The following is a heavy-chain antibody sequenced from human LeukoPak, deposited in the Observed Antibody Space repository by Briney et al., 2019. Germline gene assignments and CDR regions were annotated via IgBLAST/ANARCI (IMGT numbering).Heavy chain of an antibody. CDR2: IYSGGST. V-gene: IGHV3-53*04. D-gene: IGHD2-2*01. Sequence: SGGSLRLSCAASGFTVSSNYMSWVRQAPGKGLEWVSVIYSGGSTYYADSVKGRFTISRHNSKNTLYLQMNSLRAEDTAVYYCARDSVEVTSTLADCSSTSCYAESIAAAGTIYGMDVWGQGTTVTVSS. J-gene: IGHJ6*02. CDR1: GFTVSSNY. CDR3: ARDSVEVTSTLADCSSTSCYAESIAAAGTIYGMDV.